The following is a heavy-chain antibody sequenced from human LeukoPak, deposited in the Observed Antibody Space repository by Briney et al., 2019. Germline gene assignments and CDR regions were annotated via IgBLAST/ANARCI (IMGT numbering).Heavy chain of an antibody. V-gene: IGHV3-30-3*01. CDR2: ISYDGSNE. J-gene: IGHJ6*02. Sequence: PGGSLRLSCAASGFTFSSYWMYWVRQAPGKGLEWVAVISYDGSNEYYADSVKGRFTISRDNTKNTLYLQMNSLRAEDTAVYYCARGVAVAGTDYGLDVWGQGTTVTVFS. D-gene: IGHD6-19*01. CDR1: GFTFSSYW. CDR3: ARGVAVAGTDYGLDV.